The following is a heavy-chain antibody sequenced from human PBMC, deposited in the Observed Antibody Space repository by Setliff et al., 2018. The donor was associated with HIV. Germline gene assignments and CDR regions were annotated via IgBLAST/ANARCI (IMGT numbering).Heavy chain of an antibody. CDR2: ISAYNGNT. CDR1: GYTFTSYG. Sequence: GASVKVSCKASGYTFTSYGISWVRQAPGQGLEWMGWISAYNGNTNYAQKFQGRVTITADESTSTAYMELSSLRSEDAAMYYCASVPPGREAFDIWGQGTMVTVSS. CDR3: ASVPPGREAFDI. J-gene: IGHJ3*02. V-gene: IGHV1-18*01.